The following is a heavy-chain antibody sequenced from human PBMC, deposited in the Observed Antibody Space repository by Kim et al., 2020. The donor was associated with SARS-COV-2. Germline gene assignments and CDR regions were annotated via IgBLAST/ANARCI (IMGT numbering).Heavy chain of an antibody. D-gene: IGHD3-10*01. J-gene: IGHJ5*02. CDR3: ARAKISWFYYGSGSYPNWFDP. CDR1: GYSISSGYY. Sequence: SETLSLTCTVSGYSISSGYYWGWIRQPPGKGLEWIGSIYHSGSTYYNPSLKSRVTISVDTSKNQFSLKLSSVTAADTAVYYCARAKISWFYYGSGSYPNWFDPWGQGTLVTVSS. V-gene: IGHV4-38-2*02. CDR2: IYHSGST.